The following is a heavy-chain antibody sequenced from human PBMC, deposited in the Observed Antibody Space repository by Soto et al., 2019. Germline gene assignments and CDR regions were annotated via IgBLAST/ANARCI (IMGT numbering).Heavy chain of an antibody. V-gene: IGHV1-69*01. D-gene: IGHD3-10*01. CDR2: IIPMFGTA. CDR3: ARDLDYYGSGNYYNRIDY. J-gene: IGHJ4*02. CDR1: GGPFSDYA. Sequence: QVQLVQSGAEVKKPGSSVKVSCKVSGGPFSDYAVSWVRQAPGQGLEWMGGIIPMFGTANYAQKFQGRVTITADESTTTAYMKLSSLRSEDTAVYYCARDLDYYGSGNYYNRIDYWGQGTLVTVS.